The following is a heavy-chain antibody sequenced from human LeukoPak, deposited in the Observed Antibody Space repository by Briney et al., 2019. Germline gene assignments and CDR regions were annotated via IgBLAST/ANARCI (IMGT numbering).Heavy chain of an antibody. CDR3: ARVPHAMVRGVIITEFYFDY. J-gene: IGHJ4*02. D-gene: IGHD3-10*01. CDR1: GLTFSSYS. V-gene: IGHV3-21*01. CDR2: ISSSSNYI. Sequence: NPGGSLRLSCAASGLTFSSYSMNWVRQAPGKGLEWVSCISSSSNYIYYADSVKGRFTISRDNAKNSLYLQMNSLRAEDTAVYYCARVPHAMVRGVIITEFYFDYWGQGTLVTVSS.